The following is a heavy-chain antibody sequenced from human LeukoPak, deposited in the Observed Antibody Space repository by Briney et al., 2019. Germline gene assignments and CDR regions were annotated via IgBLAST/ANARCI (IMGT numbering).Heavy chain of an antibody. CDR3: ARDGVGYYDSSGYYYFQH. D-gene: IGHD3-22*01. J-gene: IGHJ1*01. CDR2: IDPNSGGT. V-gene: IGHV1-2*02. CDR1: GYTFTGYY. Sequence: ASVKVSCKASGYTFTGYYMHWVRQAPGQGLEWMGWIDPNSGGTNYAQKFQGRVTMARDTSISTAYMELSRLRSDDTAVYYCARDGVGYYDSSGYYYFQHWGQGTLVTVSS.